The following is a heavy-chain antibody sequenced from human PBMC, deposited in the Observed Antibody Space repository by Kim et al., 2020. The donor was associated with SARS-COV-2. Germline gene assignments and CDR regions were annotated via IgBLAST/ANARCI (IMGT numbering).Heavy chain of an antibody. V-gene: IGHV3-30-3*01. CDR1: GFTFSSYA. J-gene: IGHJ4*01. CDR2: ISYDGSNK. CDR3: ARARLGVVVPAALDY. D-gene: IGHD2-2*01. Sequence: GGSLRLSCAASGFTFSSYAMHWVRQAPGKGLEWVAVISYDGSNKYYADSVKGRFTISRDNSKNTLYLQMNSLRAEDTAVYYCARARLGVVVPAALDYWG.